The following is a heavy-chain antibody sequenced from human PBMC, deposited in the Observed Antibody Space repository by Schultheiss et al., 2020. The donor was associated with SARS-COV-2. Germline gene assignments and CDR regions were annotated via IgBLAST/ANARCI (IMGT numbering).Heavy chain of an antibody. V-gene: IGHV3-7*03. J-gene: IGHJ6*02. CDR1: GFSFSSYW. CDR2: IKQHGSEK. CDR3: ARGGRYSSSWYKGGSVYYGMDV. Sequence: GGSLRLSCAASGFSFSSYWMSWVRQAPGKGLEWVANIKQHGSEKHYVDSVKGRFIISRDNSKNTLYLQMNSLRAEDTAVYYCARGGRYSSSWYKGGSVYYGMDVWGQGTTVTVSS. D-gene: IGHD6-13*01.